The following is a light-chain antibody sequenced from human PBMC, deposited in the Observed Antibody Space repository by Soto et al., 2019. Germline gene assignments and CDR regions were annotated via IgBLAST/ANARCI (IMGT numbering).Light chain of an antibody. CDR2: EVS. CDR1: SSDVGGYNY. CDR3: SSYTSSSTYV. J-gene: IGLJ1*01. Sequence: LTQPASVSGSPGQSITISCTGTSSDVGGYNYVSWYQQHPGKAPKLMIYEVSNRPSGVSNRFSGSKSGNTASLTISGLQAEDEADYYCSSYTSSSTYVFGTGTKVTVL. V-gene: IGLV2-14*01.